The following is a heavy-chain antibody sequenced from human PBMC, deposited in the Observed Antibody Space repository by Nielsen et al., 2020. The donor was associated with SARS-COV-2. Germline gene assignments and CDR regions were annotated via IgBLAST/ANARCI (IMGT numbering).Heavy chain of an antibody. Sequence: SETLSLTCAVYGGSFSGYYWSWIRQLPGKGLEWIGEINHSGSTNYNPSLKSRVTISVDTSKNQFSLKLSSVTAADTAVYYCARGKPTTVTFNFDYWGQGTLVTVSS. CDR3: ARGKPTTVTFNFDY. CDR2: INHSGST. D-gene: IGHD4-17*01. J-gene: IGHJ4*02. V-gene: IGHV4-34*01. CDR1: GGSFSGYY.